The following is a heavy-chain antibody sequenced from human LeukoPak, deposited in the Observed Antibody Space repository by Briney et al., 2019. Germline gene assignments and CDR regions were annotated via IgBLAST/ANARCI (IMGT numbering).Heavy chain of an antibody. CDR2: IKEDGSET. D-gene: IGHD3-9*01. CDR3: AKERRYYDILTGQAGYYYYMDV. CDR1: GFTFKKYW. V-gene: IGHV3-7*01. J-gene: IGHJ6*03. Sequence: GGSLRLSCAASGFTFKKYWMNWVRQVPGKGLECLGNIKEDGSETYYADSVKGRFTISRDNPKNTLYLQMNSLRAEDTAVYYCAKERRYYDILTGQAGYYYYMDVWGKGTTVTVSS.